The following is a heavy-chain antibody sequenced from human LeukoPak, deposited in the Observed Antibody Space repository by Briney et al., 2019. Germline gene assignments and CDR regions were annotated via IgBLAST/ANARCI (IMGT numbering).Heavy chain of an antibody. J-gene: IGHJ6*03. CDR2: ISSSSSYI. D-gene: IGHD3-10*01. Sequence: PGGSLRLSCAASGFTFSSYSMNWVRQAPGRGLEWVSSISSSSSYIYYADSVKGRFTISRDNAKNSLYLQMNSLRAEDTGVYYCARVTESYGSGRRHNYYYYYMDVWGKGTTVTISS. CDR1: GFTFSSYS. CDR3: ARVTESYGSGRRHNYYYYYMDV. V-gene: IGHV3-21*01.